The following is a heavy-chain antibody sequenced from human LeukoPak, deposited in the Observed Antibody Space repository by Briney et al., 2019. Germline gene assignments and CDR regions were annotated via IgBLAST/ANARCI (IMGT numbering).Heavy chain of an antibody. J-gene: IGHJ4*02. CDR2: IYSGGST. CDR3: ARAPRFDY. V-gene: IGHV3-66*01. CDR1: GFTVSRNS. Sequence: PGGSLRLSCAASGFTVSRNSMSWVRQAPGKGLEWVSIIYSGGSTKYADSVRARFSISRDNSKNTLYLQMNSLRAEDTAVYYCARAPRFDYWGQGTLVTVSS.